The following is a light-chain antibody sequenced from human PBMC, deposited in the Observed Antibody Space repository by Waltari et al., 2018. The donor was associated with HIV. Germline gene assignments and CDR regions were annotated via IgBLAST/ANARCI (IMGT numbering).Light chain of an antibody. CDR3: SSYTSSSTLVV. CDR2: EVS. J-gene: IGLJ2*01. V-gene: IGLV2-14*01. CDR1: SSDVGGYNY. Sequence: QSALTQPASVSGSPGQSITISCTGTSSDVGGYNYVSWYQQHPGKAPKLMICEVSNRRSGVPNRFSGSKSGNTASLTISGLQAEDEADYYCSSYTSSSTLVVFGGGTKLTVL.